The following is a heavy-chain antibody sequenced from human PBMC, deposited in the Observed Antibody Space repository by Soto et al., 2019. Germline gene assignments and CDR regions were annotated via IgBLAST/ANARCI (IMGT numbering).Heavy chain of an antibody. CDR1: GFSLNTSGVG. Sequence: SGPTLVNPTQTLTLTCTFSGFSLNTSGVGVGWIRQPPGKALECLALIYWNDDKRYNPSLKSRLTITKDTSKNQVVLTMANMDPLDTATYYCAHFGYSHGLLDYYFGMDAWGPGTTVTVSS. CDR2: IYWNDDK. D-gene: IGHD5-18*01. CDR3: AHFGYSHGLLDYYFGMDA. J-gene: IGHJ6*02. V-gene: IGHV2-5*01.